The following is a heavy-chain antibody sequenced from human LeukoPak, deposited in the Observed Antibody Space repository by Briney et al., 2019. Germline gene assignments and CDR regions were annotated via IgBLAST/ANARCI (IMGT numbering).Heavy chain of an antibody. V-gene: IGHV1-2*02. CDR1: GYTFTGYY. CDR3: ARDPGSSGWSSY. J-gene: IGHJ4*02. D-gene: IGHD6-19*01. Sequence: ASVNVSRKASGYTFTGYYMHWVRQAPGQGLAWMGWINPNSGGTNYAQKFQGRVTMTRDTSISTAYMELSRLRSDDTAVYYCARDPGSSGWSSYWSQGTLVSVSS. CDR2: INPNSGGT.